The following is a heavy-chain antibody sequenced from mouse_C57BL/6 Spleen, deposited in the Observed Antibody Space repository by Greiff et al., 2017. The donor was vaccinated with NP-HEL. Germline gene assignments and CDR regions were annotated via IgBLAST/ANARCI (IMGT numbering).Heavy chain of an antibody. D-gene: IGHD1-1*01. Sequence: QVQLQQPGAELVKPGASVKMSCKASGYTFTSYWITWVKQRPGQGLEWIGDIYPGSGSTNYNEKFKSKATLTADTSSSTAYMQLSSLTSEDSAVYYCARSTVVPSWFAYWGQGTLVTVSA. J-gene: IGHJ3*01. CDR1: GYTFTSYW. CDR2: IYPGSGST. V-gene: IGHV1-55*01. CDR3: ARSTVVPSWFAY.